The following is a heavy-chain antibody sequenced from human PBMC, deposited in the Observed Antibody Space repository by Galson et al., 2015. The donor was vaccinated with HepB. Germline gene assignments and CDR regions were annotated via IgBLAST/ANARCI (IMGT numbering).Heavy chain of an antibody. J-gene: IGHJ4*02. CDR3: AKDSCSGVCRRFDS. CDR1: GFKFDSYG. CDR2: VSYDGSNE. Sequence: SLRLSCAASGFKFDSYGMHWVRQAPGKGLEWVAGVSYDGSNEYYADSVKGRFTISRDNSKRTLYLQMDSLRAEDTALYYCAKDSCSGVCRRFDSWGQGTLVTVSS. D-gene: IGHD2-15*01. V-gene: IGHV3-30*18.